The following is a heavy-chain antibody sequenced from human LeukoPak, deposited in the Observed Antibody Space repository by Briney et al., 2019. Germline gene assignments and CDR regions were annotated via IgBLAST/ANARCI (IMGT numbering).Heavy chain of an antibody. CDR1: GGTFSSYA. V-gene: IGHV1-69*06. Sequence: GASVKVSCKASGGTFSSYAISWVRQAPGQGLEWMGGIIPIFGTANYAQKFQGRVTITADKSTSTAYMELSSLRAEDTAVYYCARAPKFRLVGVPKGPFDPWGQGNLVTVSS. D-gene: IGHD1-26*01. CDR2: IIPIFGTA. J-gene: IGHJ5*02. CDR3: ARAPKFRLVGVPKGPFDP.